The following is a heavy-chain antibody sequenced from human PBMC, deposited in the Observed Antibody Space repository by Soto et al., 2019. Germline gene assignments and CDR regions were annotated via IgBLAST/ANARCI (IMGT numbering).Heavy chain of an antibody. D-gene: IGHD2-2*01. CDR3: ANGRGYCSSTSCYVGSDY. CDR1: GFTFSSYA. Sequence: EVQLLESGGGLVQPGGSLRLSCAASGFTFSSYAMSWVRQAPGKGLEWVSAISGSGGSTYYADSVKGRFTISRDNAKNTLYLQRNSLRAEDTAVYYCANGRGYCSSTSCYVGSDYWGQGTLVTVSS. J-gene: IGHJ4*02. V-gene: IGHV3-23*01. CDR2: ISGSGGST.